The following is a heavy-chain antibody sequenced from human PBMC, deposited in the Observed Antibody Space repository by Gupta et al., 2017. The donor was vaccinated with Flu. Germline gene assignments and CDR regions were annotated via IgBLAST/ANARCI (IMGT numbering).Heavy chain of an antibody. CDR3: AKYQREFCSGGDCYPHIIHY. CDR2: ISYDGRYK. Sequence: QVQLVESGGGVVQPGRSLRLSCVVSGFTFSDYGMHWLSQAPGQGLEWVAVISYDGRYKKNADAGKGRFTISRDNYKNTLYLQMNSLRGEDTAVYYCAKYQREFCSGGDCYPHIIHYWGQGTLCIVSS. D-gene: IGHD2-15*01. J-gene: IGHJ4*02. V-gene: IGHV3-30*18. CDR1: GFTFSDYG.